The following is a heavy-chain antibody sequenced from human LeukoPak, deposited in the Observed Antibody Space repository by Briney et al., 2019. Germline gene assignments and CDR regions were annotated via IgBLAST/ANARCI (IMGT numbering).Heavy chain of an antibody. CDR3: AKGTVLPAAATGFDF. V-gene: IGHV3-30*02. J-gene: IGHJ4*02. D-gene: IGHD2-2*01. CDR2: IRYDGSNK. CDR1: GFTFSSYG. Sequence: GGSLRLSCAASGFTFSSYGMHWVRQAPGKGLEWVAFIRYDGSNKYYADSVKGRFTISRDNSKNTLYLQMNSLRAEDTAVYYCAKGTVLPAAATGFDFWGQGTLVTVSS.